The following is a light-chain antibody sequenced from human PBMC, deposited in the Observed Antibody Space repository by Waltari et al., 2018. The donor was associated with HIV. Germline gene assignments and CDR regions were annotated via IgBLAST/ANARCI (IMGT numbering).Light chain of an antibody. V-gene: IGLV1-51*01. J-gene: IGLJ2*01. Sequence: QSVLTQPPSVSAAPGQKVTISCSGSGSNMGNNYVSWYQQVPGTAPKVLIYDHKKRPSGILDRFSGSKSGTSATLGITGLQTGDEADYYCGTWDSSLSAVVFGGGTKLTVL. CDR1: GSNMGNNY. CDR2: DHK. CDR3: GTWDSSLSAVV.